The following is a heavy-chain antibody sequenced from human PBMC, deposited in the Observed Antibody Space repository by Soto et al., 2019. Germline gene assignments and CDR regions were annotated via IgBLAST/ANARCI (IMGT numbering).Heavy chain of an antibody. CDR1: GFTFSSYA. Sequence: EVQLLESGGGLVQPGGSLRLSCAASGFTFSSYAMNWVRQAPGKGLEWVSAISGSGGSTYHADSVKGRFTISRDNSKNTGYLQMNSLRAEDTAIYYCAKGYKDDYFTDVWGQGTTVTVSS. CDR2: ISGSGGST. D-gene: IGHD1-1*01. V-gene: IGHV3-23*01. J-gene: IGHJ6*02. CDR3: AKGYKDDYFTDV.